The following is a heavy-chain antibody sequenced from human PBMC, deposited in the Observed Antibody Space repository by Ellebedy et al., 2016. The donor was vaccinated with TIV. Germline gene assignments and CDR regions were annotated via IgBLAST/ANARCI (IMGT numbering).Heavy chain of an antibody. Sequence: SETLSLXXTVSGDSISSGGHYWTWIRQHPGKGLEWIGYIYNSGSTYYNPSLKSRVTISVDRSRNKFSLELRSVSAADTAVYYCARGRHSYGYEWLDTWGQGTLASVSS. D-gene: IGHD5-18*01. CDR3: ARGRHSYGYEWLDT. CDR1: GDSISSGGHY. CDR2: IYNSGST. J-gene: IGHJ5*02. V-gene: IGHV4-31*03.